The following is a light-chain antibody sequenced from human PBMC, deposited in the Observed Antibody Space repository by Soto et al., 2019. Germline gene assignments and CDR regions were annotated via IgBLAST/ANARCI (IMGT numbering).Light chain of an antibody. CDR2: EGS. CDR3: CSYAGSSTPVV. J-gene: IGLJ2*01. V-gene: IGLV2-23*01. Sequence: QSVLTQPASVSGSPGQSITISCTGTSSDVGSYNLVSWYQHYSGKAPKLMIYEGSKRPSGVSNRFSGSKFGNTASLTISGLQAEDEGDYYCCSYAGSSTPVVFGGGTKLTVL. CDR1: SSDVGSYNL.